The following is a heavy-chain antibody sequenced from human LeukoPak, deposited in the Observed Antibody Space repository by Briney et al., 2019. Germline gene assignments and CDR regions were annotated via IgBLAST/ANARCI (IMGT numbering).Heavy chain of an antibody. CDR2: INVGGTPI. CDR3: ARSHDFWSGYPRDFDY. V-gene: IGHV3-48*03. CDR1: GFIFSNYE. D-gene: IGHD3-3*01. Sequence: GGSLRLSCAASGFIFSNYEMNWVRQAPGKGLEWISYINVGGTPIYYADSVKGRFTMSRDNAKNSLYLQMNSLRAEDTAVYYCARSHDFWSGYPRDFDYWGQGTLVTVSS. J-gene: IGHJ4*02.